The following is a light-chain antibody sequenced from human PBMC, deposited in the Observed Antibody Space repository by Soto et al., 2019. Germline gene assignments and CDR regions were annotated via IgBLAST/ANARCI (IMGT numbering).Light chain of an antibody. Sequence: IQLTQSPSSLSASVGETVTITCRASQDIDNSLNWYQHKPGKAPKLLVYAVSFLETGVPSRFSGRGSGTVFSLTINSLQSDDFATYYCQQKDGRPTMTFGQGTRLDSK. CDR1: QDIDNS. V-gene: IGKV1-33*01. CDR3: QQKDGRPTMT. CDR2: AVS. J-gene: IGKJ5*01.